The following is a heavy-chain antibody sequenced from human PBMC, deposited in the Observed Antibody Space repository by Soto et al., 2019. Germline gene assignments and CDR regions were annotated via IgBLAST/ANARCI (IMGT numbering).Heavy chain of an antibody. V-gene: IGHV3-48*02. D-gene: IGHD2-2*01. Sequence: SLRLSCASSGFTFISYSMSWVRQAPGKGLEWVSYISNSGSVIHDADSVKGRFTISRDNAKNSLSLQMNSLRDEDTALYYCVRVYASNTFDIWGQGTVVTVSS. CDR3: VRVYASNTFDI. J-gene: IGHJ3*02. CDR2: ISNSGSVI. CDR1: GFTFISYS.